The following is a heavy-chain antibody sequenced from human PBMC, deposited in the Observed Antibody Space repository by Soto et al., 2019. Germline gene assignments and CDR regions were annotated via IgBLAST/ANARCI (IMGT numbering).Heavy chain of an antibody. CDR2: ISGNGAGT. Sequence: EVKLLESGGGLAQPGGSLRLSCVGSGFTFDSYAISWVRQAPGKGLQWISAISGNGAGTDYAHSVKGRFTISRDNSKNTVLLQMNSLRAEDTALYYCAKDTVGGYSFWSGYYSDGLDVWGQGTMVTVSS. CDR1: GFTFDSYA. CDR3: AKDTVGGYSFWSGYYSDGLDV. D-gene: IGHD3-3*01. J-gene: IGHJ3*01. V-gene: IGHV3-23*01.